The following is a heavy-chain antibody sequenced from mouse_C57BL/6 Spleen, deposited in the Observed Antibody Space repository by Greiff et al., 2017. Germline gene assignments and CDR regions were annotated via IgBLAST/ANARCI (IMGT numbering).Heavy chain of an antibody. D-gene: IGHD1-1*01. J-gene: IGHJ4*01. CDR2: IYPGSGST. Sequence: QVQLQQSGAELVKPGASVKMSCKASGYTFTSYWITWVKQRPGQGLEWIGDIYPGSGSTNYNEKFKSKATLTVDTSSSTAYMQLSSLTSEDSAVYYCARGLLRGDAMDYWGQGTSVTVSS. CDR1: GYTFTSYW. V-gene: IGHV1-55*01. CDR3: ARGLLRGDAMDY.